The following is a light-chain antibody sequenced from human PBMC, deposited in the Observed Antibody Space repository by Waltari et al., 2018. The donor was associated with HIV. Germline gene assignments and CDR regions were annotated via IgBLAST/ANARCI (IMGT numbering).Light chain of an antibody. J-gene: IGKJ3*01. CDR1: QSVLYSSNNKNY. CDR2: WAS. CDR3: QQYHSIPQT. Sequence: DIVMTQTPDSLAVSLGERATINCKSSQSVLYSSNNKNYLAWYQQKLGQPPKLLIYWASTRESGVPDRFSGSGSGTDFTLTINSLQAEDVAVYYCQQYHSIPQTFGPGTKVDIK. V-gene: IGKV4-1*01.